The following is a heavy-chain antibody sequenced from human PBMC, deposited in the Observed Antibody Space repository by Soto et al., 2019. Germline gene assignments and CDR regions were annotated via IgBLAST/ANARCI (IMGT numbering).Heavy chain of an antibody. Sequence: QAQLVESGGDVVQPGRSLRLSCVASGFRFSTYAMHWVRQSPGKRLEWLAVMWSDGTNIKYVDSVKGRFTISRDNSKNTLYLQMNSLTADDSGVYFCVRDLSDFWGQGTLVTVSS. J-gene: IGHJ4*02. CDR3: VRDLSDF. V-gene: IGHV3-33*01. CDR2: MWSDGTNI. CDR1: GFRFSTYA.